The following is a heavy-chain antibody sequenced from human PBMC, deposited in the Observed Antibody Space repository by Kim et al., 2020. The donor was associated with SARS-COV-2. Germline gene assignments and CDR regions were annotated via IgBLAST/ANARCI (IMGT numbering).Heavy chain of an antibody. D-gene: IGHD6-19*01. CDR1: GFTFSDYY. Sequence: GGSLRLSCAASGFTFSDYYMSWIRQAPGKGLEWVSYISSSGSTIYYADSVKGRFTISRDNAKNSLYLQMNSLRAEDTAVYYCARVGFDSGWYTGYYYYYYMDVWGKGTTVTVSS. V-gene: IGHV3-11*01. CDR2: ISSSGSTI. CDR3: ARVGFDSGWYTGYYYYYYMDV. J-gene: IGHJ6*03.